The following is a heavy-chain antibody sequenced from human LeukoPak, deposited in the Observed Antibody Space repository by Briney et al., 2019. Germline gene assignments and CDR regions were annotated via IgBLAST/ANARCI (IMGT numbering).Heavy chain of an antibody. J-gene: IGHJ4*02. D-gene: IGHD2-15*01. CDR3: ARGKYCSGGSCYFDY. Sequence: GESLKISCQGSGYSFTSYWIGWVRQMPGKGLEWMGIIYPGDSDTRYSPSFQGQVTISADKSISTAYLQWSSLKASDTAMYYCARGKYCSGGSCYFDYWGQGTLVTVSS. CDR2: IYPGDSDT. CDR1: GYSFTSYW. V-gene: IGHV5-51*01.